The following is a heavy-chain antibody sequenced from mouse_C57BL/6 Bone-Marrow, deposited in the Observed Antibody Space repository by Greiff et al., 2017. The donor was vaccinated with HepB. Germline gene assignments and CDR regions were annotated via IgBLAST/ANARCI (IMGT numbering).Heavy chain of an antibody. CDR1: GFTFTDYY. Sequence: DVKLVESGGGLVQPGGSLSLSCAASGFTFTDYYMSWVRQPPGKALEWLGFIRNKANGYTTEYSASVKGRFTISRDNSQSILYLQMNALRAEDSATYDCARYIYNYGSSLWYFDVWGTGTTVTVSS. V-gene: IGHV7-3*01. CDR3: ARYIYNYGSSLWYFDV. J-gene: IGHJ1*03. D-gene: IGHD1-1*01. CDR2: IRNKANGYTT.